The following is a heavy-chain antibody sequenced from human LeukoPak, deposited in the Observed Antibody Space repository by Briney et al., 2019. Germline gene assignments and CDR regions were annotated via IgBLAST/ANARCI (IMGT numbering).Heavy chain of an antibody. CDR3: ARGWSYYGDPLDDFDY. V-gene: IGHV1-8*01. CDR2: MNPNSGNT. Sequence: ASVKVSCKASGYTFTSYDINWVRQATGQGLEWMGWMNPNSGNTGYAQKFQGRVTMTRNTSISTAYMELSSLRSEDTAVYYCARGWSYYGDPLDDFDYWGQGTLVTVSS. D-gene: IGHD1-26*01. J-gene: IGHJ4*02. CDR1: GYTFTSYD.